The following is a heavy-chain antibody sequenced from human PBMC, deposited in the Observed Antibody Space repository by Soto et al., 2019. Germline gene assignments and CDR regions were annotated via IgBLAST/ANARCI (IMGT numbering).Heavy chain of an antibody. D-gene: IGHD6-19*01. CDR2: MNPLNGDT. V-gene: IGHV1-3*01. Sequence: QVQLVQSGAEVKKPGASVKVSCKASGYTLTTYSMHWVRQAPGQRLEWMGWMNPLNGDTKYSQRFQGRLTIIRDTSGSTAYMELSSLRSEDTAIYYCARGNSGAFDIWGQGTMVTVSS. CDR1: GYTLTTYS. CDR3: ARGNSGAFDI. J-gene: IGHJ3*02.